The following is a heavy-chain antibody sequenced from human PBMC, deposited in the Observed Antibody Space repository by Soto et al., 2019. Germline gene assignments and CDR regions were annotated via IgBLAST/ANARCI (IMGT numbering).Heavy chain of an antibody. D-gene: IGHD3-16*02. CDR1: GFSFSSNW. CDR2: IKQDGSEK. V-gene: IGHV3-7*01. J-gene: IGHJ3*02. CDR3: ARDNRRLPFDI. Sequence: PGGSLRLSCAVSGFSFSSNWMSWVRQAPGKGLEWVANIKQDGSEKYYVASVKGRFTISRDNSKNTLYLQMNSLRAEDTAVYYCARDNRRLPFDIWGQGTMVTVSS.